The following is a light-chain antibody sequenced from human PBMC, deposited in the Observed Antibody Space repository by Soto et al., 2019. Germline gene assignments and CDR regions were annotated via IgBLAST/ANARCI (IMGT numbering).Light chain of an antibody. CDR3: QSYDTSLGGYYV. Sequence: QSVLTQPPSVSGAPGQRVTISCTGSISSIGAGFDVHWFQHFPGTAPKLLIYGTTNRPSGVPDRFSGSKSGASASLAITGLQAEDEADYYCQSYDTSLGGYYVFGTGTKVTV. CDR1: ISSIGAGFD. CDR2: GTT. J-gene: IGLJ1*01. V-gene: IGLV1-40*01.